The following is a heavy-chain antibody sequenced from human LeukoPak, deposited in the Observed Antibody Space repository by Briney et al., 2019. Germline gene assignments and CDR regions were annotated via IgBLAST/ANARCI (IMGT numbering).Heavy chain of an antibody. V-gene: IGHV3-30*18. CDR3: AKGLYSSSSCTPIDY. J-gene: IGHJ4*02. CDR2: ISYDGSNK. CDR1: GFTFSSYG. Sequence: GRSLRLSCAASGFTFSSYGMHWVRQAPGKGLEWVAVISYDGSNKYYADSVKGRFTISRDNSKNTLYLQMNSLRAEDTAVYYCAKGLYSSSSCTPIDYWGQGTLVTVSS. D-gene: IGHD6-6*01.